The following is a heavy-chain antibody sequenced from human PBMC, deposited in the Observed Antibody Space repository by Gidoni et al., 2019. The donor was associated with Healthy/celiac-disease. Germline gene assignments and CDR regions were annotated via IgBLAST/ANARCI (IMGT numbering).Heavy chain of an antibody. CDR3: ARVDSSGYLTHREYWYFDL. D-gene: IGHD3-22*01. V-gene: IGHV4-31*03. CDR1: GGSISSGGYY. CDR2: IYYSGST. J-gene: IGHJ2*01. Sequence: QVQLQESGPGLVKPSQTLSLTCTVSGGSISSGGYYWSWIRQHPGKGMEWIGYIYYSGSTYYNPSLKSRVTISVDTSKNQFSLKLSSVTAADTAVYYCARVDSSGYLTHREYWYFDLWGRGTLVTVSS.